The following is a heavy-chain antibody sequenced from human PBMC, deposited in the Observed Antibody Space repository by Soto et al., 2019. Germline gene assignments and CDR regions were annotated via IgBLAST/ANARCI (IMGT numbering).Heavy chain of an antibody. Sequence: QLQLQESGSGLVKPSQTLSLTCAVSGGSISSGGYSWCWIRQPPGKGLGWIGYIYHRGSTYHNPSLKSRVTISVDRSKNQFSLKLSSVTAADTAVYYCARAGGLGAVAVDYWGQGTLVTVSS. CDR2: IYHRGST. CDR1: GGSISSGGYS. V-gene: IGHV4-30-2*01. J-gene: IGHJ4*02. CDR3: ARAGGLGAVAVDY. D-gene: IGHD6-19*01.